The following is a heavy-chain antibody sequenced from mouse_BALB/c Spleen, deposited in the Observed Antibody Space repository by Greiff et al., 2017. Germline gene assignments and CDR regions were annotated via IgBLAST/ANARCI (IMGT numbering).Heavy chain of an antibody. CDR1: GYTFTDYN. J-gene: IGHJ2*01. Sequence: EVQLQQSGPELVKPGASVKISCKASGYTFTDYNMHWVKQSHGKSLEWIGYIYPYNGGTGYNQKFKSKATLTVDNSSSTAYMELRSLTSEDSAVYYCARPVVAHFDYWGQGTTLTVSS. V-gene: IGHV1S29*02. CDR2: IYPYNGGT. D-gene: IGHD1-1*01. CDR3: ARPVVAHFDY.